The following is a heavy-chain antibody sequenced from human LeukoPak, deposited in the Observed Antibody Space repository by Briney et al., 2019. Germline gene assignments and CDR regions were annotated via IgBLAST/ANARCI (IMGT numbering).Heavy chain of an antibody. Sequence: ASVKVSCKASGYTFTSYYMHWVRQAPGQGLEWMGIINPSGGSTSYAQKFQGRVTMTRDTSTSTVYMELSSLRSEDTAVYYCARDYCSGGSCYPHRNYYFDYWDQGTLVTVSS. D-gene: IGHD2-15*01. CDR3: ARDYCSGGSCYPHRNYYFDY. V-gene: IGHV1-46*01. J-gene: IGHJ4*02. CDR2: INPSGGST. CDR1: GYTFTSYY.